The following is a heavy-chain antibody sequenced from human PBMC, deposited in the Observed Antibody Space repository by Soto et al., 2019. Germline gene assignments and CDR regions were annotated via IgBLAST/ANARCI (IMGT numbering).Heavy chain of an antibody. CDR2: IYHSGST. CDR1: GGSISSSSYF. J-gene: IGHJ5*02. D-gene: IGHD3-22*01. V-gene: IGHV4-39*01. CDR3: ARHAGYSSGRRWFDP. Sequence: QLQLQESGPGLVKPSETLSLTCTVSGGSISSSSYFWGWIRQPPGKGLEWIGSIYHSGSTSDNPSLRSRVTISVDTSKNQFFLKLSSVTAADTAVYFCARHAGYSSGRRWFDPWGQGTLVTVSS.